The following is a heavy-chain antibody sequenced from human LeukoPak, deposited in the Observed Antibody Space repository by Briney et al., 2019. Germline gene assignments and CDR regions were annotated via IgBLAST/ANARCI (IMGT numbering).Heavy chain of an antibody. CDR1: GFTFSSYS. J-gene: IGHJ3*02. CDR3: ARDRVPNWNDVGGAFDI. D-gene: IGHD1-1*01. V-gene: IGHV3-21*01. CDR2: ISSSSSYT. Sequence: GGSLRLSCAASGFTFSSYSMNWVRQAPGKGLEWVSFISSSSSYTYYADSVKGRFTISRDNAKNSLYLQMNSLRAEDTAVYYCARDRVPNWNDVGGAFDIWGQGTMVTVSS.